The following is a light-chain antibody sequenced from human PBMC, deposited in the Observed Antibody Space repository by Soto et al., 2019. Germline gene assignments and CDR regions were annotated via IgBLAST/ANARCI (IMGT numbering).Light chain of an antibody. V-gene: IGKV1-9*01. CDR2: AAS. Sequence: IQLTQSPSSLSASVGDSVNITCRASQGTSSYLAWYQQKLGTAPKLLIYAASTLQSGVPSRFIGSRSGTDFTLTISSLQPEDFATYYCQQLFTVGQGKRLEIK. J-gene: IGKJ5*01. CDR3: QQLFT. CDR1: QGTSSY.